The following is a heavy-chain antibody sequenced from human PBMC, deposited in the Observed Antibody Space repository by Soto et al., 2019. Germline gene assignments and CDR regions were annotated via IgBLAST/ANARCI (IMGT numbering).Heavy chain of an antibody. CDR1: GFSLSNYW. J-gene: IGHJ6*02. Sequence: EVQLVESGGGLVQPGGSLRLACAASGFSLSNYWMSWVRQAPGKGLEWVANIKPDGSEKYYVDSVKGRFTISRDNAKNSLYLQMNSLRAEDRAIYYCATTITVAGGNYSYFYGMDVWGQGTTVTVSS. D-gene: IGHD6-19*01. V-gene: IGHV3-7*01. CDR2: IKPDGSEK. CDR3: ATTITVAGGNYSYFYGMDV.